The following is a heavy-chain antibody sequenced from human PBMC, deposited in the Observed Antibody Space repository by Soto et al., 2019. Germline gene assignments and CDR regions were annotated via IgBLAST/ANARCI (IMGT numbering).Heavy chain of an antibody. J-gene: IGHJ4*02. D-gene: IGHD3-22*01. CDR2: ISDDGSNK. Sequence: QVQLVESGGGVVQPGRSLRLSCAASGFTFSRYSMQWVRQAPGKGLEWVAVISDDGSNKYNADSVKGRFTISRDNSKNTLYLQMNSLRAEDTAVYYCARDVRHYYDSSGYEIWGQGTLVTVSS. CDR3: ARDVRHYYDSSGYEI. V-gene: IGHV3-30-3*01. CDR1: GFTFSRYS.